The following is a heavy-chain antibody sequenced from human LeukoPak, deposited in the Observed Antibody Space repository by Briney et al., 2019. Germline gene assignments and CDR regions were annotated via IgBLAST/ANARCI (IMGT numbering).Heavy chain of an antibody. CDR3: ANLFVGAPIPYY. Sequence: PGGSLRLSCAASGFTFDDYGMSWVRQAPGKGLEWVSGINWNGGSTSYADSVKGRFTISRDTAKNSLYLQMNSLRAEDTALYYCANLFVGAPIPYYWGQGTLVTVSS. CDR2: INWNGGST. J-gene: IGHJ4*02. V-gene: IGHV3-20*04. D-gene: IGHD1-26*01. CDR1: GFTFDDYG.